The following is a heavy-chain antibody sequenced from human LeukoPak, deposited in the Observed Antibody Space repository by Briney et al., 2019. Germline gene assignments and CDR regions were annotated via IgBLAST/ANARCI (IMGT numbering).Heavy chain of an antibody. Sequence: PGGSLRLSCAASGFTFSSYGMHWVRQAPGKGLEWVAFIRYDGSNKYYADSVKGRFTISRDNSKNTLYLQMNSLRAEDTAVYYCAKVNTGSYTWFDPWGQGTLVTVSS. CDR2: IRYDGSNK. D-gene: IGHD1-26*01. J-gene: IGHJ5*02. CDR1: GFTFSSYG. V-gene: IGHV3-30*02. CDR3: AKVNTGSYTWFDP.